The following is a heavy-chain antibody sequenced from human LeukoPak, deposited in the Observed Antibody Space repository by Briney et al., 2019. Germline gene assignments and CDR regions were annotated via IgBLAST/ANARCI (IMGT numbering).Heavy chain of an antibody. Sequence: PSETLSLTCTVSGGSISSSSYYWGWIRQPPGKGLEWIGSIYYSGGTHHNPSLKSRVTISVDTSKNQFSLRLSSVTAADTAVYYCARAGRIFGVVTKGRYMDVWGKGTTVTVSS. CDR1: GGSISSSSYY. CDR2: IYYSGGT. V-gene: IGHV4-39*07. CDR3: ARAGRIFGVVTKGRYMDV. J-gene: IGHJ6*03. D-gene: IGHD3-3*01.